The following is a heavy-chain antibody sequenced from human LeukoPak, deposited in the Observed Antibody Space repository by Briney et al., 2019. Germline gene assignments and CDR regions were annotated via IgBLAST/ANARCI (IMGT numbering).Heavy chain of an antibody. D-gene: IGHD3-3*01. CDR2: TYYRPKWYN. V-gene: IGHV6-1*01. CDR1: GDILSSNSAA. Sequence: SQTLSLTCALSGDILSSNSAAWNWIRQSPSRGLEWLARTYYRPKWYNDYAVSVKSRITINPDTSKNQFSLQLNSVTPEDTAVYYCARGPIFGVVINFDYWGQGTLVTVPS. J-gene: IGHJ4*02. CDR3: ARGPIFGVVINFDY.